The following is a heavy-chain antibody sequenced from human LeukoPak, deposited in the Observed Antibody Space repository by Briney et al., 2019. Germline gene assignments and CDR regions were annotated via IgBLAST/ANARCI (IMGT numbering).Heavy chain of an antibody. D-gene: IGHD6-19*01. CDR2: IYYSGST. Sequence: PSETLSLTCTVSGGSISSYYWSWIRQPPGKGLEWIGYIYYSGSTNYNPSLKSRVTISVDTSKNQFSLKLSSVTAADTAVYYCARAHSSGKRWGSYYFDYWGQGTLVTVSS. CDR1: GGSISSYY. V-gene: IGHV4-59*01. J-gene: IGHJ4*02. CDR3: ARAHSSGKRWGSYYFDY.